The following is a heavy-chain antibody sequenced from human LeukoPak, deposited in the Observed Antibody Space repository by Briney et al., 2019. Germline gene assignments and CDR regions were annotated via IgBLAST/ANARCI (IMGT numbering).Heavy chain of an antibody. CDR3: ARDVPPKQHGLDY. Sequence: GGSLRLSCAASGFTFSSYWMSWVRQAPGKGLEWVANIKQDGSEKYYVDSVKGRFTISRDNAKNSLYLQMNSLSAEDTAVYYCARDVPPKQHGLDYWGQGTLVIVSS. J-gene: IGHJ4*02. CDR2: IKQDGSEK. D-gene: IGHD6-13*01. CDR1: GFTFSSYW. V-gene: IGHV3-7*03.